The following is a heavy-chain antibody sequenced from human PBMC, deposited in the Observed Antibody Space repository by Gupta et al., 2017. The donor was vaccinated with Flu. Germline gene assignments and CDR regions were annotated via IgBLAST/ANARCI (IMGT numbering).Heavy chain of an antibody. V-gene: IGHV4-39*01. J-gene: IGHJ2*01. D-gene: IGHD6-19*01. Sequence: QLQLQESGPGLVKPSETLSLTCTVSGGSISSSSYYWGWIRQPPGKGLEWIGSIYYSGSTYYNPSLKSRVTISVDTSKNQFSMKLSSVTAADTAVYYCARHGPLFSSGWYGVLNWYFDLWGRGTLVTVA. CDR1: GGSISSSSYY. CDR3: ARHGPLFSSGWYGVLNWYFDL. CDR2: IYYSGST.